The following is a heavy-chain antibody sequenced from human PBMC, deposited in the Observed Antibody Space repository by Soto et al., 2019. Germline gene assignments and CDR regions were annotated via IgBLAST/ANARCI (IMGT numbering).Heavy chain of an antibody. Sequence: GASVKVSCKASGCTFTSYYMHWVRQSPGQGLEWMGIINPSGGSTSYAQKFQGRVTMTRDTSTSTVYMELSSLRSEDTAVYYCAQIQVVPAAADAFDIWGQGTMVTVSS. D-gene: IGHD2-2*01. V-gene: IGHV1-46*01. J-gene: IGHJ3*02. CDR2: INPSGGST. CDR1: GCTFTSYY. CDR3: AQIQVVPAAADAFDI.